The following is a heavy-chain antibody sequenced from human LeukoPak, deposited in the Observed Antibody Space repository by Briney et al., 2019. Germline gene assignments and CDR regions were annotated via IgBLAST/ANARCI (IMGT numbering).Heavy chain of an antibody. V-gene: IGHV4-59*01. D-gene: IGHD3-10*01. CDR3: ARGSGGANYFDY. CDR1: GVSMSSSG. J-gene: IGHJ4*02. CDR2: VHYTGTT. Sequence: SETLSLTGSVSGVSMSSSGWGWFRQPPGKGLEWIGYVHYTGTTNYNASLKSRVTISLDTSKKQFSLRLSSVTAADTAVFYCARGSGGANYFDYWGQGALVTVSS.